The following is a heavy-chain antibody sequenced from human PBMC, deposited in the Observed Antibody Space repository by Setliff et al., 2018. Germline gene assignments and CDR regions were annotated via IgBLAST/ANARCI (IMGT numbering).Heavy chain of an antibody. CDR2: ISGYNGDT. J-gene: IGHJ5*02. CDR3: ARREITFGRPRNWFDP. Sequence: ASVKVSCKASGYTFTSYGIDWVRQAPGQGLEWMGWISGYNGDTKYAQKVQGRLTMTTDASTSTAYMELRSLRSDDTAMYYCARREITFGRPRNWFDPWGQGTLVTVSS. D-gene: IGHD3-16*01. CDR1: GYTFTSYG. V-gene: IGHV1-18*01.